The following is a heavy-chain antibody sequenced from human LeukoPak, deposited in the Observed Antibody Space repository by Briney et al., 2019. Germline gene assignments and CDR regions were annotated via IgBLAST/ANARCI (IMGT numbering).Heavy chain of an antibody. V-gene: IGHV1-69*13. J-gene: IGHJ4*02. Sequence: ASVKVSCKASGYTFSSYAISWVRQAPGQGLEWMGGIIPIFGTANYAQKFQGRVTITADESTSTAYMELSSLRSEDTAVYYCARVADYYDSNYWGQGTLVTVSS. CDR1: GYTFSSYA. CDR2: IIPIFGTA. CDR3: ARVADYYDSNY. D-gene: IGHD3-22*01.